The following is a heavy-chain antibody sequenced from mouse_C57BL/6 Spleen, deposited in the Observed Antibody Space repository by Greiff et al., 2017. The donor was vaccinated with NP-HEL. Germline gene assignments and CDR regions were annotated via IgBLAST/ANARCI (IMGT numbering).Heavy chain of an antibody. Sequence: QVQLQQSGPELVKPGASVKISCKASGYAFSSSWMNWVKQRPGKGLEWIGRIYPGDGDTNYNGKFKGKATLTADKSSSTAYMQLSSLTSEDSAVYFCARSSFITTVPHWYVDVWGTGTTVTVSS. CDR1: GYAFSSSW. J-gene: IGHJ1*03. CDR2: IYPGDGDT. CDR3: ARSSFITTVPHWYVDV. V-gene: IGHV1-82*01. D-gene: IGHD1-1*01.